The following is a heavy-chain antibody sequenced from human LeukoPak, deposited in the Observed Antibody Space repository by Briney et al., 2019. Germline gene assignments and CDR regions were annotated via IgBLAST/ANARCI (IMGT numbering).Heavy chain of an antibody. CDR2: INPRGGST. CDR1: VYTFTSYY. D-gene: IGHD3-22*01. V-gene: IGHV1-46*01. Sequence: ASVKVSCKASVYTFTSYYMHWVRQAPGQGLEWMGIINPRGGSTSYAQKFQGRVTITRETSTSAVYMELSSLRAEDTAVYYCARDHSSGYYYYWGQGTLVTVSS. CDR3: ARDHSSGYYYY. J-gene: IGHJ4*02.